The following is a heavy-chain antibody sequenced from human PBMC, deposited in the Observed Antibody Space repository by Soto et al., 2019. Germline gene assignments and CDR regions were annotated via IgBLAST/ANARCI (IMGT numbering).Heavy chain of an antibody. CDR2: ISSSSSYI. Sequence: EVQLVESGGGLAKPGGSLRLSCAASGFTFSSYSMNWVRQAPGKGLEWVSSISSSSSYIYYADSVKGRFTISRDNAKNSLYLQMNSVRAEDTAVYYCARDGLQGGHDYWGQGTLVTVSS. CDR1: GFTFSSYS. J-gene: IGHJ4*02. V-gene: IGHV3-21*01. CDR3: ARDGLQGGHDY.